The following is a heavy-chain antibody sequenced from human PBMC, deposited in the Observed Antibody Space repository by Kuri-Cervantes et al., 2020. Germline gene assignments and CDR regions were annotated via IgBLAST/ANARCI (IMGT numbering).Heavy chain of an antibody. CDR2: ISYDGSNK. Sequence: GGSLRLSCEASGFTFSSYGMHWVRQAPGKGLEWVAVISYDGSNKYYADSVKGRFTISRDNSKNTLYLQMNSLKTEDTAVYYCTRALIAVAGLFVIWGQGTMVTVSS. D-gene: IGHD6-19*01. J-gene: IGHJ3*02. CDR1: GFTFSSYG. CDR3: TRALIAVAGLFVI. V-gene: IGHV3-30*12.